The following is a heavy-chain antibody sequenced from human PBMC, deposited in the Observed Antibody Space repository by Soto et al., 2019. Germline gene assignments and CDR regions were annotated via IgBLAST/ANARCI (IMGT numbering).Heavy chain of an antibody. CDR2: ISAGGSDT. D-gene: IGHD2-2*01. CDR1: GFVFSDYA. CDR3: ASVPIWCGSSSCYTEGFDS. Sequence: EVQLLDSGGGWVQPGGSLRLSCVASGFVFSDYAMSWVRQAPGKGLEWVSAISAGGSDTYYADSVKGRFTVSRVNSKNKLYLQMNTLRAEATAIYYCASVPIWCGSSSCYTEGFDSWGQGTLVTVSS. V-gene: IGHV3-23*01. J-gene: IGHJ4*02.